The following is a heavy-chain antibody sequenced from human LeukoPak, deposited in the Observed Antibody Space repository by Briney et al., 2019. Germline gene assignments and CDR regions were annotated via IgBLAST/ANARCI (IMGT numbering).Heavy chain of an antibody. CDR2: INPNSGGT. J-gene: IGHJ6*02. V-gene: IGHV1-2*02. CDR1: GYTFTGYY. D-gene: IGHD2-2*01. CDR3: ARVLSCSSTSCYPLPYYYYGMDV. Sequence: ASVKVSCKASGYTFTGYYMHWVRQAPGQGLEWMGWINPNSGGTNYAQKFQGRVTMTRDTSISTAYMELSRLRSGDTAVYYCARVLSCSSTSCYPLPYYYYGMDVWGQGTTVTVSS.